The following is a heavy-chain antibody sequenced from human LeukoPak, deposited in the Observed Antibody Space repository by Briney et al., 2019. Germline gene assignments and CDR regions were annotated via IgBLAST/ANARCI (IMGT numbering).Heavy chain of an antibody. Sequence: GGSLRLSCAASGFTFSSYAMHWVRQAPGKGLEWVAVISYDGSNKYYADSVKGRFTISRDNSKNTLYLQMNSLRAEDTAVYYCATELGGYADYWGQGTLVTVST. CDR3: ATELGGYADY. CDR1: GFTFSSYA. CDR2: ISYDGSNK. D-gene: IGHD5-12*01. J-gene: IGHJ4*02. V-gene: IGHV3-30*01.